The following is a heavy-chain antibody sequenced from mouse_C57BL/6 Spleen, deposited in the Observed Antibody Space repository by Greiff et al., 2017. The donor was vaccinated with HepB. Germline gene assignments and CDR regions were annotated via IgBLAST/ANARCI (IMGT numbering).Heavy chain of an antibody. CDR3: ARRYYGSIPYYFDY. D-gene: IGHD1-1*01. CDR1: GFTFSDYG. Sequence: DVMLVESGGGLVKPGGSLKLSCAASGFTFSDYGMHWVRQAPEKGLEWVAYISSGSSTIYYADTVKGRFTISRDNAKNTLFLQMTSLRSEDTAMYYCARRYYGSIPYYFDYWGQGTTLTVSS. CDR2: ISSGSSTI. V-gene: IGHV5-17*01. J-gene: IGHJ2*01.